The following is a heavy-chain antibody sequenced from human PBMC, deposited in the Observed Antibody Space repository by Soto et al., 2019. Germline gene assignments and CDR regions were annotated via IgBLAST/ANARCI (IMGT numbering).Heavy chain of an antibody. CDR1: VDTFTTYG. Sequence: QVQLVQSGAEVKMPGASVKVSCKASVDTFTTYGISWVRQAPGQGLEWMGWMSGYNDNTKYAQKFQGRVIMTADTSTSTAYLELRTLTSDDTAVYYCAREYCTSTSCYGVDYWGQGTLVTVSS. J-gene: IGHJ4*02. CDR3: AREYCTSTSCYGVDY. CDR2: MSGYNDNT. D-gene: IGHD2-2*01. V-gene: IGHV1-18*01.